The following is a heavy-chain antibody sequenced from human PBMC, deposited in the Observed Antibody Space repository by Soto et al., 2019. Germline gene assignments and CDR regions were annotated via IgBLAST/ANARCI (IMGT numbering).Heavy chain of an antibody. CDR1: GFTFDDYA. D-gene: IGHD3-10*01. V-gene: IGHV3-9*01. Sequence: EVQLVESGGGLVQPGRSLRLSCAASGFTFDDYAMHWVRQAPGKGLEWVSGISWNSGSIGYADSVKGRFTISRDNAKNSLYLQMNSLRAEDTALYYCAKDMYGSGSYYLDYWGQGTLVTVSS. CDR3: AKDMYGSGSYYLDY. J-gene: IGHJ4*02. CDR2: ISWNSGSI.